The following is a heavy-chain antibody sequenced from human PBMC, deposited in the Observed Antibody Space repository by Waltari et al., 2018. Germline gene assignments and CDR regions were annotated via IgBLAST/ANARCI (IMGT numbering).Heavy chain of an antibody. CDR1: GGSFSGYY. Sequence: QVQLQQWGAGVMKPSETLSLTCAVYGGSFSGYYWSWFRQHPGKGREWIGEINDSGNTNYISSLKTRLSISIDTSKNQFSLKLTSVTAADTAMYYCAKWSTHSRGSDDAYSAAFDIWGQGTMVTVSS. D-gene: IGHD2-21*02. V-gene: IGHV4-34*01. CDR2: INDSGNT. J-gene: IGHJ3*02. CDR3: AKWSTHSRGSDDAYSAAFDI.